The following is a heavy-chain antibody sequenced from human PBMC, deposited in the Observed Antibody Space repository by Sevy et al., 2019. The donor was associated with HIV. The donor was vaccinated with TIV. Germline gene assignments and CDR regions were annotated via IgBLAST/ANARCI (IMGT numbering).Heavy chain of an antibody. J-gene: IGHJ6*02. CDR1: GFTFSNAW. Sequence: GGSLRLSCAASGFTFSNAWMSWVRQAPGKGLEWVGRIKSKTDGGTTDYAAPGKGRFTISRDDSKNTLYLQMNSLKTVDTAVYYCTTDLAYCGGDCFFLRTKYYGMDVWGQGTTVTVSS. V-gene: IGHV3-15*01. CDR3: TTDLAYCGGDCFFLRTKYYGMDV. CDR2: IKSKTDGGTT. D-gene: IGHD2-21*01.